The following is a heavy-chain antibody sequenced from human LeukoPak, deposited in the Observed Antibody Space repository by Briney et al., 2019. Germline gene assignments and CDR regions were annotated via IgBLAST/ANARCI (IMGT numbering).Heavy chain of an antibody. CDR3: ARHAPLIFDL. Sequence: SETLSLTCAVYGGSFSAFYWSWIRQPPGKGLEWIGEINHSGSTNYNPSLESRVTISVDESKNQLSLKLTSVTAADTAVYYCARHAPLIFDLWSRGALVTVSS. D-gene: IGHD3-16*01. V-gene: IGHV4-34*01. CDR2: INHSGST. J-gene: IGHJ2*01. CDR1: GGSFSAFY.